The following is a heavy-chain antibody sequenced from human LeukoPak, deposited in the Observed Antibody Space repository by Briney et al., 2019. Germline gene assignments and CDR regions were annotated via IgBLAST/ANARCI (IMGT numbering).Heavy chain of an antibody. J-gene: IGHJ4*02. CDR3: ARGGHGPRSYVGYF. CDR2: INPSGGST. D-gene: IGHD1-26*01. V-gene: IGHV1-46*01. Sequence: RASVKVSCKASGYTFTSYYMHWVRQAPGQGLEWMGIINPSGGSTSYAQKLQGRVTMTTDTSTSTAYMELRSLRSDDTAVYYCARGGHGPRSYVGYFWGQGTLVTVSS. CDR1: GYTFTSYY.